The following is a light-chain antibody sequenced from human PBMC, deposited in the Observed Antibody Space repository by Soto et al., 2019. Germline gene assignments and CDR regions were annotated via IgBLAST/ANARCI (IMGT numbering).Light chain of an antibody. Sequence: QSVLTQPASVSGSPGQSITISCTGTSSDIGNYNYVSWYQQDPGKAPKLMIYDVSNRPSGVSNRFSGSKSGITASPTISGLKYEDEADYYCSSYTSSSTYIIGTGTKAXVL. CDR3: SSYTSSSTYI. J-gene: IGLJ1*01. CDR2: DVS. V-gene: IGLV2-14*01. CDR1: SSDIGNYNY.